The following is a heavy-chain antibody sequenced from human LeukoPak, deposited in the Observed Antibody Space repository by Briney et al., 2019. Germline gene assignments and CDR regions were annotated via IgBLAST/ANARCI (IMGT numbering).Heavy chain of an antibody. V-gene: IGHV3-74*01. CDR2: INEDASTI. D-gene: IGHD2-21*01. CDR3: ARDLVMVWTPGDDFDY. J-gene: IGHJ4*02. CDR1: GFSFSSYW. Sequence: GGSLRLSCVASGFSFSSYWMHWVRQAPGKGLAWVARINEDASTITYADSVRGRFTISRDNAKNTLYLQMNSLRAEDTAVYYCARDLVMVWTPGDDFDYWGRESWSPSPQ.